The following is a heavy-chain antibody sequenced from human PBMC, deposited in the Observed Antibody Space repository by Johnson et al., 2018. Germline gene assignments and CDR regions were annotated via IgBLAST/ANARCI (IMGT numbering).Heavy chain of an antibody. CDR3: GRDYYGSLTYTMDV. CDR2: ISYDGSSR. D-gene: IGHD3-10*01. V-gene: IGHV3-30*03. Sequence: QVQLVESGGGMVHPGTSLRLSCVAYGFSFSAYSIHWVRQAPGKGLEWVAVISYDGSSRCYAESVKGRFIISRDTSKSTLYLQMNSLRDADTAVYYCGRDYYGSLTYTMDVWGTGTTVSVSS. J-gene: IGHJ6*03. CDR1: GFSFSAYS.